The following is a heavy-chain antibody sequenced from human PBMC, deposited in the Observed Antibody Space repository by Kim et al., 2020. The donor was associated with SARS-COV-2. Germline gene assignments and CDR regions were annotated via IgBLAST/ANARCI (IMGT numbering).Heavy chain of an antibody. D-gene: IGHD3-22*01. V-gene: IGHV3-7*04. CDR3: ARGLGLGY. CDR1: GFTFSSYG. Sequence: GGSLRLSCAASGFTFSSYGMSWVRQAPGKGLEWVSNIKEDGSEKYYVDSVKGRFTISRDNAKNSLYMQMSSLRAEDTAVYYCARGLGLGYWGQGTLVTV. J-gene: IGHJ4*02. CDR2: IKEDGSEK.